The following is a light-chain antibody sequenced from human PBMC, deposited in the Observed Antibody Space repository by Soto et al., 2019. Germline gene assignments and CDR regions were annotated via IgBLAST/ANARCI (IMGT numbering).Light chain of an antibody. V-gene: IGKV1-39*01. CDR1: QDINSY. Sequence: DIQMTQSPTSLSASVGDRVTITCRASQDINSYLNWYQHKPGKSPKLLIYAASSLQSGVPSRFSGSESGTDFTLTINSLQPDDSAIYYCQQTYTTRALPFGGGTKVEIK. J-gene: IGKJ4*01. CDR2: AAS. CDR3: QQTYTTRALP.